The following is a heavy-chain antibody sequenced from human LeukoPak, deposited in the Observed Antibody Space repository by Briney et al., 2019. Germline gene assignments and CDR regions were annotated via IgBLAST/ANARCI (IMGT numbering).Heavy chain of an antibody. CDR2: IYTSGST. D-gene: IGHD3-10*01. CDR3: ARGLLWFGELLPPDAFDI. Sequence: SETLSLTCTVSGGSISSYYWSWIQQPAGKGLEWIGRIYTSGSTNYNPSLKSRVTMSVDMSKNQFSLKLSSVTAADTAVYYCARGLLWFGELLPPDAFDIWGQGTMVTVSS. CDR1: GGSISSYY. V-gene: IGHV4-4*07. J-gene: IGHJ3*02.